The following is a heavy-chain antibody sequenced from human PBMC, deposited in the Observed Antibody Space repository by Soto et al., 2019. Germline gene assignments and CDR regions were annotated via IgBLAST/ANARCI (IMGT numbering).Heavy chain of an antibody. CDR2: INSDGSEK. CDR1: GFAFSNHW. D-gene: IGHD6-19*01. V-gene: IGHV3-7*05. Sequence: GGSLRLSCAASGFAFSNHWMAWIRQAPGKGLEWVANINSDGSEKYYVDSVKVRFTISRDNARNSLSLQMDSLRAEDTAIYYCARSVAGLDFWGPGTLVTVSS. CDR3: ARSVAGLDF. J-gene: IGHJ4*02.